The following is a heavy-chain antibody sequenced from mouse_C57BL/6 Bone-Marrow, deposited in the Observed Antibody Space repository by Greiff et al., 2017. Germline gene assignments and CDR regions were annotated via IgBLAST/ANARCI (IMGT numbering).Heavy chain of an antibody. Sequence: LKQPGAELVKPGASVKLSCKASGYTFTSYWMHWVKQRPGQGLEWIGMIHPNSGSTNYNEKFKSKATLTVDKSSSTAYMQLSSLTSEDSAVYDCARERDYYGSSYADYGGQGTTLTVSS. CDR3: ARERDYYGSSYADY. J-gene: IGHJ2*01. V-gene: IGHV1-64*01. D-gene: IGHD1-1*01. CDR1: GYTFTSYW. CDR2: IHPNSGST.